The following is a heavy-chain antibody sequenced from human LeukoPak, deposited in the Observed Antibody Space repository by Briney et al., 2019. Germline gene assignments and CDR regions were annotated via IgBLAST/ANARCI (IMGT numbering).Heavy chain of an antibody. CDR2: INHSGST. CDR1: GDSISSSSSY. CDR3: ARGVLYYYYYMDV. J-gene: IGHJ6*03. V-gene: IGHV4-39*07. Sequence: PSETLSLTCTVSGDSISSSSSYWGWIRQPLGKGLEWIGEINHSGSTNYNPSLKSRVTISVDTSKNQFSLKLSSVTAADTAVYYCARGVLYYYYYMDVWGKGTTVTVSS.